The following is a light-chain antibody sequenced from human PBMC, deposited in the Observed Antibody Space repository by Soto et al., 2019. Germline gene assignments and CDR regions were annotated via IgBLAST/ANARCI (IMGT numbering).Light chain of an antibody. CDR1: SSDVGGYNF. V-gene: IGLV2-14*01. CDR3: SSYRSSNLLI. J-gene: IGLJ2*01. Sequence: QSALTQPASVSGSPGQSITISCTGTSSDVGGYNFVAWYQQHPGKTPKLMIYDVSNRPSGVSSRFSGSKSGNTASLTISGLQAEDEADYYCSSYRSSNLLIFGGGTKLTVL. CDR2: DVS.